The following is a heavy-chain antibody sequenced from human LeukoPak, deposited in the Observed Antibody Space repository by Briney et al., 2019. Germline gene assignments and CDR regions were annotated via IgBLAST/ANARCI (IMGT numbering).Heavy chain of an antibody. D-gene: IGHD3-10*01. CDR1: GGSISSSSYY. J-gene: IGHJ4*02. V-gene: IGHV4-39*01. CDR3: ARKYYYGPFDY. Sequence: SETLSLTCTVSGGSISSSSYYWGWIRQPPGKGLEWIGSIYYSGSTYYNPSLKSRVTISVDTSKNQFSLKLSSVTAADTAVYYCARKYYYGPFDYWGQGTLVTVPS. CDR2: IYYSGST.